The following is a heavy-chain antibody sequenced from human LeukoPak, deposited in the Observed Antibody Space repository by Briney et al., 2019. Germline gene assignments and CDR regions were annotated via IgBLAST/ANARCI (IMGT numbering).Heavy chain of an antibody. J-gene: IGHJ4*02. V-gene: IGHV3-9*01. Sequence: GRSLRLSCAASGFPFDDYDTHWVRQSPGKGPEWVSGISYKGGIIGYGDSVKGRFTISRDNARDSLYLQMNSLRVEDTAFYYCAKSSMIRGVIKYYFEKWGQGTLVTVSS. CDR2: ISYKGGII. D-gene: IGHD3-10*01. CDR3: AKSSMIRGVIKYYFEK. CDR1: GFPFDDYD.